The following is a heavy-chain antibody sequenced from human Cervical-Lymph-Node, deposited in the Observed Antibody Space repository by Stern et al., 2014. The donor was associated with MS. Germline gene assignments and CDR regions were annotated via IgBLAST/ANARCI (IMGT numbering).Heavy chain of an antibody. CDR1: GYTFTEYD. CDR2: MNPDSGNT. Sequence: QVQLVQSGAEVKKPGASVKVSCEASGYTFTEYDVHWVRQATGQGLEWMGWMNPDSGNTVYAQKFQGRVSMTRDISVTTAYMELINVTSEDTAVYFCASEGFDYWGQGTLVTVSS. CDR3: ASEGFDY. V-gene: IGHV1-8*01. J-gene: IGHJ4*02.